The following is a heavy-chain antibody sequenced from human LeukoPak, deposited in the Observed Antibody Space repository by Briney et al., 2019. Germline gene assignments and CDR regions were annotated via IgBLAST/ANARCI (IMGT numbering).Heavy chain of an antibody. J-gene: IGHJ4*02. Sequence: APVKVSCKASGYTFTGYYIHWVRQAPGQGLEWMGGIIPIFGTANYAQKFQGRVTITADESTSTAYMELSSLRSGDTAVYYCARAWGQQQALDYWGQGTLVTVSS. CDR2: IIPIFGTA. CDR1: GYTFTGYY. CDR3: ARAWGQQQALDY. V-gene: IGHV1-69*13. D-gene: IGHD6-13*01.